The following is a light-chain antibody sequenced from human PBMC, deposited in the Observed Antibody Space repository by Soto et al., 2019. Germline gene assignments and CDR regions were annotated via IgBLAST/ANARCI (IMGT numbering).Light chain of an antibody. Sequence: EIVLTQSPGTLSLSPGERATLSCRASQSVRSSYLAWYQQKPGQSPRLLIYGASNRATGIPDRFSGIGSGTDFTLAISRLEPEDFALYYCQQYGSSPTFGQGTKVEIK. CDR3: QQYGSSPT. CDR2: GAS. J-gene: IGKJ1*01. V-gene: IGKV3-20*01. CDR1: QSVRSSY.